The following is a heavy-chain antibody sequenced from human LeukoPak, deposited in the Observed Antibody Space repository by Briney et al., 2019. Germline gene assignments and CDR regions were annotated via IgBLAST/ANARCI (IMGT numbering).Heavy chain of an antibody. Sequence: GASVTVSCKASGYTFTSYDINWVRQAPGQGLEWMGWMNPNSGNTGYAQKFQGRVTMTRNTSISTAYMELSRLRSEDTAVYYCARGARQDLRYFDWLGPDYWGQGTLVTVSS. CDR1: GYTFTSYD. J-gene: IGHJ4*02. CDR3: ARGARQDLRYFDWLGPDY. V-gene: IGHV1-8*01. CDR2: MNPNSGNT. D-gene: IGHD3-9*01.